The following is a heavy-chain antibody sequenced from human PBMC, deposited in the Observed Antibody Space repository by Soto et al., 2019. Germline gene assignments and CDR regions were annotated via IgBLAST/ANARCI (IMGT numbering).Heavy chain of an antibody. CDR3: ARLSSSYYYDSSGYWPD. CDR1: GFTFSSYW. D-gene: IGHD3-22*01. V-gene: IGHV3-7*04. Sequence: GSLRLSCAASGFTFSSYWMSWVRQAPGKGLEWVANIKQDGSEKYYVDSVKGRFTISRDNAKNSLYLQMNSLRAEDTAVYYCARLSSSYYYDSSGYWPDWGQGTLVTVSS. CDR2: IKQDGSEK. J-gene: IGHJ4*02.